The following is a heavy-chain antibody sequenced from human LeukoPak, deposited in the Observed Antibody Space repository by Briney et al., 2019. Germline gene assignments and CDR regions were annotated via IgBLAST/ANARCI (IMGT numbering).Heavy chain of an antibody. V-gene: IGHV4-34*01. J-gene: IGHJ6*02. Sequence: SETLSLTCAVYGGSFSGYYWSWIRQPPGKGLEWIGEINHSGSTNYNPSLKSRVTISVDTSKNQFSLKLSSVTAADTAVYYCARVGYDFWSGYYNQMDVWGQGTTVTVSS. D-gene: IGHD3-3*01. CDR3: ARVGYDFWSGYYNQMDV. CDR1: GGSFSGYY. CDR2: INHSGST.